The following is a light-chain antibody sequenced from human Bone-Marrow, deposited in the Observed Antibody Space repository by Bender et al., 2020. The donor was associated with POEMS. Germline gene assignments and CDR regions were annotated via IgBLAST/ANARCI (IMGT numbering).Light chain of an antibody. CDR2: GNT. J-gene: IGLJ2*01. V-gene: IGLV1-40*01. Sequence: QSVLTQPPSASGTPGQRVTISCSGGSSNIGAHAVNWYQHLPGTAPKLLMYGNTKRPSGVPDRFSGSKSGTSASLAITGLQVENEADYYCQSYDRRLTALVFGGGTKLTVL. CDR3: QSYDRRLTALV. CDR1: SSNIGAHA.